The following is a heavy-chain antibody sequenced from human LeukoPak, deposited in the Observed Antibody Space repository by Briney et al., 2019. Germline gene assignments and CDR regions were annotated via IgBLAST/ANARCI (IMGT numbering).Heavy chain of an antibody. D-gene: IGHD7-27*01. CDR2: LNPNNGYT. V-gene: IGHV1-2*06. CDR3: ARDLSSTANWEFDY. J-gene: IGHJ4*02. CDR1: GYTFIDYV. Sequence: ASVKVSCKPSGYTFIDYVIHWVRQAPGQGLEWMGRLNPNNGYTFYTEEFQGRVTMTSDTSISTAYMELTSLTSDDTALYYCARDLSSTANWEFDYWGQGTLVTVSS.